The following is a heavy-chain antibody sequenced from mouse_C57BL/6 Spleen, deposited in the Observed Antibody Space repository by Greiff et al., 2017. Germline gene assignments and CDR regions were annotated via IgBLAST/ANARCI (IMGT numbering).Heavy chain of an antibody. CDR3: ARGGSSYDWYFDV. Sequence: EVQLQQSGPGLVKPSQSLSLTCSVTGYSITSGYYWNWIRQFPGNKLEWMGYISYDGSNNYNPSLKNRISITRDTSKNQFFLKLNSVTTEDTATYYCARGGSSYDWYFDVWGTGTTVTVSS. CDR1: GYSITSGYY. V-gene: IGHV3-6*01. D-gene: IGHD1-1*01. CDR2: ISYDGSN. J-gene: IGHJ1*03.